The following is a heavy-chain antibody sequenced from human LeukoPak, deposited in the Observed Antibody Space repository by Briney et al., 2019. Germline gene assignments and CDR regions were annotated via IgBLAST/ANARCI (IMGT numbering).Heavy chain of an antibody. D-gene: IGHD1-7*01. V-gene: IGHV5-51*01. CDR2: IYPGDSDT. CDR3: ARGTWEYFQH. J-gene: IGHJ1*01. Sequence: GESMKISRKGSGSSFTSYWIGGVRQMPGKGLEWMGIIYPGDSDTRYSPSFQGQVTISADKSISTAYLQWSSLKASDTAMYYCARGTWEYFQHWGQGTLVTVSS. CDR1: GSSFTSYW.